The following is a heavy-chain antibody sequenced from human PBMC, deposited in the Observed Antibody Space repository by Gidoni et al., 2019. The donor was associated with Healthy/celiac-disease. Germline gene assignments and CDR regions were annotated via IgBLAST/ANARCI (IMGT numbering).Heavy chain of an antibody. D-gene: IGHD2-15*01. J-gene: IGHJ4*02. CDR1: GGSISSGGYY. V-gene: IGHV4-31*03. CDR3: ARVSVGVVAALDY. CDR2: IYYSGST. Sequence: QVQLQESGPGLVKPSQTLSLPCTVSGGSISSGGYYWSWIRPHPGKGLEWIGYIYYSGSTYYNPSLKRRVTISVDTSKNQFSLKLSSVTAADTAVYYCARVSVGVVAALDYWGQGTLVTVSS.